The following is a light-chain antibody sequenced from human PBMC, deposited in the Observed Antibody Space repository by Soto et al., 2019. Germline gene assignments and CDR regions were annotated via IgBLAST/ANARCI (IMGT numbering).Light chain of an antibody. Sequence: QSVLTQPPSVSGAPGQTVTISCSGSSSNIGNNYVSWYQQLPGTAPKLLIYDNDKRPSGIPAQFSGSKSGTSATLGITGLQTGDEADYYCGTWDTGLSAVVFGGGTKLTVL. V-gene: IGLV1-51*01. CDR1: SSNIGNNY. CDR2: DND. J-gene: IGLJ2*01. CDR3: GTWDTGLSAVV.